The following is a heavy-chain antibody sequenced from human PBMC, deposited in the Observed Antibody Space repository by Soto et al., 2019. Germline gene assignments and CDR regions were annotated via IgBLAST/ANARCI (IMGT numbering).Heavy chain of an antibody. D-gene: IGHD6-13*01. CDR3: ARRQIPPPTRGAANARGGMDV. Sequence: QVQLVESGGGVVQPGRSLRLSCAASGFTFNNYGMHWVRQAPGKGLEWLAVIWNDGSNSCYRNSVKGRFTISRDNSKNTLYLQMSSLRAEDTAVYYCARRQIPPPTRGAANARGGMDVWGQGTTVTVSS. V-gene: IGHV3-33*01. CDR2: IWNDGSNS. CDR1: GFTFNNYG. J-gene: IGHJ6*02.